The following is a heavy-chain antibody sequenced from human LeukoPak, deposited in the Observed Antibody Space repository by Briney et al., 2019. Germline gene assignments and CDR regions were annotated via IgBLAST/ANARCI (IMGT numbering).Heavy chain of an antibody. D-gene: IGHD3-22*01. CDR3: ARDPYYYDSSGYYKVIHAFDI. J-gene: IGHJ3*02. V-gene: IGHV4-34*01. Sequence: PSETLSLTCAVYGGSFSGYYWSWIRQPPGKGLEWIGEINHSGSTNYNPSLKSRVTISVDTSKNQFSLKLTSVTAADTAVYYCARDPYYYDSSGYYKVIHAFDIWGQGTVVTVSS. CDR2: INHSGST. CDR1: GGSFSGYY.